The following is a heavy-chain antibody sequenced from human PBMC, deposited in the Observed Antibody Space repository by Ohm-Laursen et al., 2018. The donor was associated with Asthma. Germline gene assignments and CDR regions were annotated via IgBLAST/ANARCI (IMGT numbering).Heavy chain of an antibody. J-gene: IGHJ2*01. CDR1: GGSISSSSYY. CDR3: AKGPDDYGDYLDWYFDV. D-gene: IGHD4-17*01. Sequence: SETLSLTCTVSGGSISSSSYYWGWIRQPPGKGLEWIGEINHIGSTNYNPSLKTRVTISVDTSKNQFSLRLSSVTAADTAVYYCAKGPDDYGDYLDWYFDVWGRGTLVTVSS. CDR2: INHIGST. V-gene: IGHV4-39*07.